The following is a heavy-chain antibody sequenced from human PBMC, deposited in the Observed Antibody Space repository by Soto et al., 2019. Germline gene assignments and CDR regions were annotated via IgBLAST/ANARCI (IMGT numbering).Heavy chain of an antibody. CDR1: GFTFSSYA. CDR2: MSYDGSNK. CDR3: ARDGGAY. J-gene: IGHJ4*02. D-gene: IGHD3-16*01. Sequence: QVQLVESGGGVVQPGRSLRLSCAASGFTFSSYAMHWVRRAPGKGLEWMAVMSYDGSNKYYADSVKGRFTISRDNSKTTLYLQMNSLSPEVAALYYCARDGGAYWGQGTLVIVSS. V-gene: IGHV3-30-3*01.